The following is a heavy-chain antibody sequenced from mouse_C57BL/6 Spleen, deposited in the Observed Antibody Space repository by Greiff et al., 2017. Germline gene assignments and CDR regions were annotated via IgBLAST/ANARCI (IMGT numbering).Heavy chain of an antibody. CDR3: ARRALYYGSDYFDY. CDR2: IDPSDSYT. D-gene: IGHD1-1*01. V-gene: IGHV1-69*01. J-gene: IGHJ2*01. Sequence: VQLQQPGAELVMPGASVKLSCKASGYTFTSYWMHWVKQRPGQGLEWIGEIDPSDSYTNYNQKFKGKSTLTVDKSSSTAYMQLSSLTSEDSAVYYGARRALYYGSDYFDYWGQGTTLTVSS. CDR1: GYTFTSYW.